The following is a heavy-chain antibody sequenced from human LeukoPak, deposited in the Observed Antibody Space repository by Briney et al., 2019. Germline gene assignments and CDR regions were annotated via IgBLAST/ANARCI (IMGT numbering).Heavy chain of an antibody. J-gene: IGHJ4*02. Sequence: GGSLRLSCAASGFTFSSSAMSWVRQAPGKGLEWVSAISGSGGSTYYADSVKGRFTISRDNYKNTLYLQMNSLRGEDTAVYYCSKDWFEGIGVVKAFDYWGQGTLVTVSS. CDR2: ISGSGGST. CDR1: GFTFSSSA. CDR3: SKDWFEGIGVVKAFDY. V-gene: IGHV3-23*01. D-gene: IGHD3-22*01.